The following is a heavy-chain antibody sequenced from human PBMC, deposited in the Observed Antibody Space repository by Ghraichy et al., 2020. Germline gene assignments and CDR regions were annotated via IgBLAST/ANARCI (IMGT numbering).Heavy chain of an antibody. Sequence: SETLSLTCAVYGGSFSGYYWSWIRQPPGKGLEWIGEINHSGSTNYNPSLKSRVTISVDTSKNQFSLKLSSVTAADTAVYYCARGLVDGIAAYWGQGTLVTVSS. CDR3: ARGLVDGIAAY. CDR2: INHSGST. V-gene: IGHV4-34*01. J-gene: IGHJ4*02. CDR1: GGSFSGYY. D-gene: IGHD6-13*01.